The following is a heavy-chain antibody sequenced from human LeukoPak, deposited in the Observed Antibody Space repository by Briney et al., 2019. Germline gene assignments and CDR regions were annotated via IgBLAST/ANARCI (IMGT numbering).Heavy chain of an antibody. CDR1: GDSVSSNSAG. J-gene: IGHJ6*02. CDR2: TYYRSKWYI. Sequence: SQTLSLTCAISGDSVSSNSAGWHWIRQSPSRGLEWLGRTYYRSKWYIEYAVSVKSRITINPDTSKNQFSLQLNSVTPEDTAIYYCARSHHYGWDVWGQGTTVTVSS. V-gene: IGHV6-1*01. CDR3: ARSHHYGWDV.